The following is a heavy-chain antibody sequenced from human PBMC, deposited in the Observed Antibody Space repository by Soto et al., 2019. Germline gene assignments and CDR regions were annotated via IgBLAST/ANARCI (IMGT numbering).Heavy chain of an antibody. CDR1: GFSLRTYG. D-gene: IGHD6-19*01. CDR3: ARDVLTAVAGSVNWFGP. V-gene: IGHV3-33*01. Sequence: PGGSLRLSCAASGFSLRTYGMHWLRRAPGKGLEWVAFIWYDGTKKFYANSVKGRSTISKDNSNNILYLQMSGLRAEDTAVYYCARDVLTAVAGSVNWFGPWGQGTLVTVSS. CDR2: IWYDGTKK. J-gene: IGHJ5*02.